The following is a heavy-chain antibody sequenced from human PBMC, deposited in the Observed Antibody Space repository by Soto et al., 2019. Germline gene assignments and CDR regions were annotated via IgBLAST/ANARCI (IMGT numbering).Heavy chain of an antibody. Sequence: PGGSLRLSCAASGFTFSSYAMHWVRQAPGKGLEWVAVISYDGSNKYYADSVKGRFTISRDNSKNTLYLQMNSLRAEDTAVYYCARESEDSSSWSLFDYWGQGTLVTVSS. CDR3: ARESEDSSSWSLFDY. V-gene: IGHV3-30-3*01. J-gene: IGHJ4*02. CDR1: GFTFSSYA. CDR2: ISYDGSNK. D-gene: IGHD6-13*01.